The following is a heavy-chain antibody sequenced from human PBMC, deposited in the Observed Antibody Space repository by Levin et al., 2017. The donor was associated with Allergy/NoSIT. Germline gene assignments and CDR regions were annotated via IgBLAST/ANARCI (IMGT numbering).Heavy chain of an antibody. V-gene: IGHV4-59*01. D-gene: IGHD6-13*01. Sequence: TSSETLSLTCTVSGGSISSYYWSWIRQPPGKGLEWIGYIYYSGSTNYNPSLKSRVTISVDTSKNQFSLKLSSVTAADTAVYYCARGAGAAAGRGNYYYGMDVWGQGTTVTVSS. CDR2: IYYSGST. CDR1: GGSISSYY. J-gene: IGHJ6*02. CDR3: ARGAGAAAGRGNYYYGMDV.